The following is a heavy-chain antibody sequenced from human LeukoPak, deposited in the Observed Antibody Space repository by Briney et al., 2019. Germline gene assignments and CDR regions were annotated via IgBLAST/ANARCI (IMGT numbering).Heavy chain of an antibody. CDR2: INPSGGST. V-gene: IGHV1-46*01. J-gene: IGHJ6*02. Sequence: ASVKVSCKASGYTFTSYYMHWVRQAPGQGLEWMGIINPSGGSTSYAQKFQGRVTMTRDTSTSTVYMELSSLRSGDTAVYYCARVRVATTLNYYYYGMDVWGQGTTVTVSS. D-gene: IGHD5-12*01. CDR1: GYTFTSYY. CDR3: ARVRVATTLNYYYYGMDV.